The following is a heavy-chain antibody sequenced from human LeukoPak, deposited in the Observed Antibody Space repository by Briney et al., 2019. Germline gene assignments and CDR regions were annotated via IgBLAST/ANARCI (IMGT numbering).Heavy chain of an antibody. J-gene: IGHJ6*03. CDR2: IRYDGSNK. CDR3: AKVESEYYDFWSGYSTPVGYYYYYMDV. V-gene: IGHV3-30*02. CDR1: GFTFSSYG. Sequence: GGSLRLSCAASGFTFSSYGMHWVRQAPGKGLEWVAFIRYDGSNKYYADSVKGRFTISRDNSKNTLYLQMNSLRAEDTAVYYCAKVESEYYDFWSGYSTPVGYYYYYMDVWGKGTTVTASS. D-gene: IGHD3-3*01.